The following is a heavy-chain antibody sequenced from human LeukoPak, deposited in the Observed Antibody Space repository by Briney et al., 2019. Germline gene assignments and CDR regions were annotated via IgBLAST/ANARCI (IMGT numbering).Heavy chain of an antibody. CDR2: ISYDGSNK. CDR1: GLTFSSYG. Sequence: GGSLRLSCAASGLTFSSYGMHWVRQDPGKGLEWVAVISYDGSNKYYADSVKGRFTISRDNSKNTLYLQMNSLRAEDTAVYYCAKGSSGWPAFDYWGQGTLVTVSS. V-gene: IGHV3-30*18. D-gene: IGHD6-19*01. CDR3: AKGSSGWPAFDY. J-gene: IGHJ4*02.